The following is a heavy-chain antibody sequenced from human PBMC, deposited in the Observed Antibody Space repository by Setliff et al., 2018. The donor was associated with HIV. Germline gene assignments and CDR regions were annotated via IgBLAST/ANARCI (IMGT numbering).Heavy chain of an antibody. J-gene: IGHJ1*01. V-gene: IGHV1-46*01. CDR3: ATPMFPNYHDNSVLID. CDR1: GYTFTSYY. D-gene: IGHD3-22*01. Sequence: ASVKVSCKASGYTFTSYYMHWVRQAPGQGLEWMGLIHPSTGNTYYTQKFQGRVTWTRDTSTSTVYMELSSLRSEDTAVYYCATPMFPNYHDNSVLIDWGQGTPVTVSS. CDR2: IHPSTGNT.